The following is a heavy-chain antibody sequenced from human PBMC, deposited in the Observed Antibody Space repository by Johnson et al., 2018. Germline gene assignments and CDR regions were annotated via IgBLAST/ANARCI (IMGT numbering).Heavy chain of an antibody. CDR3: ARAVVVLTAIGYYYGMDV. CDR2: IIPIFGTA. CDR1: GGTFSSYA. D-gene: IGHD2-21*02. V-gene: IGHV1-69*01. J-gene: IGHJ6*02. Sequence: VQLVESGAEVKKPGSSVKVSCKASGGTFSSYAISWVRQAPGQGLEWMGGIIPIFGTANYAQKFHGRVTITADESTSTAYMELSSLRSEDPAVYYCARAVVVLTAIGYYYGMDVWGQGTTVTVSS.